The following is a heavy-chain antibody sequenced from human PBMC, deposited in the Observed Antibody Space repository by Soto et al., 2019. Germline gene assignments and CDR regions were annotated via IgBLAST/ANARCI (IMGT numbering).Heavy chain of an antibody. CDR1: GYSFTSYW. CDR2: IYPGDSDT. V-gene: IGHV5-51*01. CDR3: ARHYYYGSGSYFMYYYGMDV. Sequence: GECLKISCKGSGYSFTSYWIGWVRQMPGKGLEWMGIIYPGDSDTRYSPSFQGHVTISADKSISTAYLQWSSPKASDTAMYYCARHYYYGSGSYFMYYYGMDVWGQGTTVTVSS. D-gene: IGHD3-10*01. J-gene: IGHJ6*02.